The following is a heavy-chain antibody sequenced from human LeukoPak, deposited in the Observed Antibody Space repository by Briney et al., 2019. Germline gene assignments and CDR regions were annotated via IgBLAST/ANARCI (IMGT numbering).Heavy chain of an antibody. CDR3: AKDRARFDF. J-gene: IGHJ4*02. CDR1: GFTFNTYA. V-gene: IGHV3-23*01. Sequence: PRGSLRLSCAASGFTFNTYAMSCVRQAPGTELEWVSAISVSGCSPHYAASVKGRFTISRDNPKNTLYLQINSLRAEHTAVYYCAKDRARFDFCGQGTLVTVSP. CDR2: ISVSGCSP.